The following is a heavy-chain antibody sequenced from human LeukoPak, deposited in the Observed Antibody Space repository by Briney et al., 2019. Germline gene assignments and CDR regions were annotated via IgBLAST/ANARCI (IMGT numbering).Heavy chain of an antibody. Sequence: GGSLRLSCAASEFTFSRYPMQWVRQSPVKGLGWVAVISYDGTNTHYGDSVKGRFTISRDNSKNTLYLQMNSLRIEDTAMYYCARGASLVAGISPDAFDIWGQGTRVTVSS. CDR1: EFTFSRYP. V-gene: IGHV3-30-3*01. J-gene: IGHJ3*02. CDR2: ISYDGTNT. CDR3: ARGASLVAGISPDAFDI. D-gene: IGHD5-12*01.